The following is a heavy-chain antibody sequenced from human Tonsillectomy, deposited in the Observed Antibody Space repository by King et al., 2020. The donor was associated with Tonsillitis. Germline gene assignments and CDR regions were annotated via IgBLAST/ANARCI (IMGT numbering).Heavy chain of an antibody. CDR1: GFTFSSYS. J-gene: IGHJ6*02. V-gene: IGHV3-21*01. CDR2: ISSSSSYI. CDR3: AREWAEQWLVRYYYYGMDV. Sequence: VQLVESGGGLVKPGGSLRLSCAASGFTFSSYSMNWVRQAPGKGLEWVSSISSSSSYIYYADSVKGRFTISRDNAKNSLYLQMNSLRAEDTAVYYCAREWAEQWLVRYYYYGMDVWGQGTTVTVSS. D-gene: IGHD6-19*01.